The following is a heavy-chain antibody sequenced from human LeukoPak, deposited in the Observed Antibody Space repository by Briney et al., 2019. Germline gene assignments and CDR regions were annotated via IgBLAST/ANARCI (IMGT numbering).Heavy chain of an antibody. Sequence: PGGSLRLSCAASGFTFSSYAMSWVRQAPGKGLEWVSAISGSGGSTYYADSVKGRFTISRDNSKNTLYLQMNSLRAEDTAVYYCAKAVIMITFGGVIQYYVDYWGQGTLVTVSS. J-gene: IGHJ4*02. V-gene: IGHV3-23*01. D-gene: IGHD3-16*02. CDR1: GFTFSSYA. CDR2: ISGSGGST. CDR3: AKAVIMITFGGVIQYYVDY.